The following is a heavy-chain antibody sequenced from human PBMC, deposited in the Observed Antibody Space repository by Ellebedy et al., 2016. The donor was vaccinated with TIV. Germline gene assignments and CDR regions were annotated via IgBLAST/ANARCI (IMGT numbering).Heavy chain of an antibody. V-gene: IGHV3-21*01. CDR2: IGASENDV. J-gene: IGHJ6*03. CDR1: GFVFSGFA. D-gene: IGHD3-16*01. CDR3: VRFPRGAPFADYLYYMDV. Sequence: PGGSLRLSCAASGFVFSGFAINWVRQAPGKGLEWVSSIGASENDVFNTDSVKGRFAISRDNAKTSIYLQMNSLRVEDTAVYYCVRFPRGAPFADYLYYMDVWGEGTTVIVSS.